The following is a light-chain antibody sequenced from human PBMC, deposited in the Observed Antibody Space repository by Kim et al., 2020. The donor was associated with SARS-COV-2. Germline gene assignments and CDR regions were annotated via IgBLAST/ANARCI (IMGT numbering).Light chain of an antibody. CDR1: QSVSSSY. CDR3: QQYGSSPLYT. V-gene: IGKV3-20*01. CDR2: GES. Sequence: SPGERARPSCRASQSVSSSYLAWYQQKPGQAPRLLIYGESSRATGIPDRFSGSGSGTDFTLTISRLEPEDFAVYYCQQYGSSPLYTFGQGTKLEIK. J-gene: IGKJ2*01.